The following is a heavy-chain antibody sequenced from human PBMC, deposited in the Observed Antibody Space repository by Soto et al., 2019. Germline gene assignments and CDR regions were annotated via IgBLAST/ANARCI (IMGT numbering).Heavy chain of an antibody. CDR3: ARSQGSSTSLEIYYYYYYGMAV. Sequence: QVQLVQSGAEVKKPGSSVKVSCKASGGTFSSYAISWVRQAPGQWLEWMGGIIPISETTNYAQKFQGGVTITADESKSTAYIELSSLRSEDTAVYYCARSQGSSTSLEIYYYYYYGMAVWGQGTTVTASS. CDR2: IIPISETT. J-gene: IGHJ6*02. D-gene: IGHD2-2*01. V-gene: IGHV1-69*01. CDR1: GGTFSSYA.